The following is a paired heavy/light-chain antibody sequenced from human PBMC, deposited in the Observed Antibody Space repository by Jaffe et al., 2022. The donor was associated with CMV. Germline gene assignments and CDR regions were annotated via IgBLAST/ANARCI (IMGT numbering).Light chain of an antibody. CDR1: SSNIGSNT. V-gene: IGLV1-44*01. CDR2: SNN. J-gene: IGLJ3*02. CDR3: AAWDDSLNGWV. Sequence: QSALTQPPSASGTPGQGVTVSCSGSSSNIGSNTVAWFQQLPGTAPKLLMYSNNQRPSGVPDRFSGSKSGTSASLAISGLQSEDEADYYCAAWDDSLNGWVFGGGTKVTVL.
Heavy chain of an antibody. CDR1: GFTFTDAW. Sequence: EVQLVESGGGLVKPGGSLRLSCTASGFTFTDAWMTWVRQAPGKGLEWVGRIKSTVEGGTTDYAAPVKDRYTISRDDSESTLYLQMNSLKIEDTAVYYCVTGHYGFRYWGHGTLVTVSS. J-gene: IGHJ4*01. V-gene: IGHV3-15*01. D-gene: IGHD3-10*01. CDR3: VTGHYGFRY. CDR2: IKSTVEGGTT.